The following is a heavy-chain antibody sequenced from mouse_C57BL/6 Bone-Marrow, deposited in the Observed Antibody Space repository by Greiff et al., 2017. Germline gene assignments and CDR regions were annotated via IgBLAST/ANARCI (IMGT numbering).Heavy chain of an antibody. CDR3: ARDRGLRGGYYFDY. CDR2: INYDGSST. V-gene: IGHV5-16*01. J-gene: IGHJ2*01. CDR1: GFTFSDYY. D-gene: IGHD2-4*01. Sequence: DVQLQESEGGLVQPGSSMKLSCTASGFTFSDYYMAWVRQVPEKGLEWVANINYDGSSTYYLDSLKSRFIISRDNAKNIRYLQMSSLKSEDTATYYCARDRGLRGGYYFDYWGQGTTLTVSS.